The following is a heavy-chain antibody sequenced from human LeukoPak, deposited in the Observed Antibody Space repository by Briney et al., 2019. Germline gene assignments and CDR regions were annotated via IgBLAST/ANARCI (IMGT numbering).Heavy chain of an antibody. D-gene: IGHD2-2*01. CDR1: GGSISSYY. V-gene: IGHV4-4*07. CDR2: IYTSGST. J-gene: IGHJ5*02. CDR3: ARDVGYCSSTSCSNWFDP. Sequence: PSETLSLTCTVSGGSISSYYWSWIRRPAGKGLEWIGRIYTSGSTNYNPSLKSRVIMSVDTSKNQFSLKLSSVTAADTAVYYCARDVGYCSSTSCSNWFDPWGQGTLVTVSS.